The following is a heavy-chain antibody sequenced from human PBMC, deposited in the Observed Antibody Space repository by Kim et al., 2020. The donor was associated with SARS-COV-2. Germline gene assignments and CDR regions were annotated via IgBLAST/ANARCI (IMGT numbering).Heavy chain of an antibody. J-gene: IGHJ5*02. Sequence: GRFTTSRDNAKNSLYLQMNSLRAEDTAVYYCARDIGAITMVRGVNNWFDPWGQGTLVTVSS. CDR3: ARDIGAITMVRGVNNWFDP. V-gene: IGHV3-11*06. D-gene: IGHD3-10*01.